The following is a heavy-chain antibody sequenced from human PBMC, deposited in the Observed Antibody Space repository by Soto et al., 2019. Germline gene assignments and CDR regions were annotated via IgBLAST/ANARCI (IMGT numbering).Heavy chain of an antibody. CDR3: ARQPPLDY. V-gene: IGHV4-59*08. Sequence: QVQLQESGPGLVKPSETLSLTCTVSGGSISSYYWSWIRQPPGKGLEWIGYIYYSGSTNYNPSLKRRVNISIDTCKKQSSLRLSAVTAADTAVYYCARQPPLDYWGQGTLVTVSS. J-gene: IGHJ4*02. CDR2: IYYSGST. CDR1: GGSISSYY.